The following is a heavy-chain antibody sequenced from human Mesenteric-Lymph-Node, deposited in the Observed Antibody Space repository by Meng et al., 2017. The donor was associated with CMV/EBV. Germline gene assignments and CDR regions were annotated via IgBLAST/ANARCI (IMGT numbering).Heavy chain of an antibody. J-gene: IGHJ4*02. Sequence: VGSLRLSCAASSEFTVSGSYMRWVRQAPGKGLEWVSVIFSGGSTYYADSVKGRFTISRDTSKNTLYLQMNSLTTEDTAVYYCARGYDFWSGPLGYWGQGTLVTVSS. D-gene: IGHD3-3*01. V-gene: IGHV3-66*02. CDR1: EFTVSGSY. CDR2: IFSGGST. CDR3: ARGYDFWSGPLGY.